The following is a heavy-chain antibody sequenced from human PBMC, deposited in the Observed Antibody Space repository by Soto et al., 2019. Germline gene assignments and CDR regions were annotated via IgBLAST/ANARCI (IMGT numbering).Heavy chain of an antibody. D-gene: IGHD3-10*01. CDR2: IYYSGST. V-gene: IGHV4-39*01. J-gene: IGHJ3*02. CDR1: GSTIRSSRYY. Sequence: SSETLSLTCTFSGSTIRSSRYYWCWIHHPPGKGLEWIGSIYYSGSTYYNPSLKSRVTISVDTSKNQFSLKLSSVTAADTAVYYCARHYYGSGSYYNVDAFDIWGQGTMVT. CDR3: ARHYYGSGSYYNVDAFDI.